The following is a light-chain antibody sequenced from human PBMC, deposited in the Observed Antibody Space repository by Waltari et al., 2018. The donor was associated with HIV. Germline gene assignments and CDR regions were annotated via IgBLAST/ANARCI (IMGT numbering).Light chain of an antibody. V-gene: IGLV2-14*03. CDR2: DVS. CDR3: KSKTSSSTPCV. Sequence: QSALTQPASVSGSPGQSITISCPGTSSAVDGYNSFACYQQHPGKAPKLIIYDVSNRPSGVPYRFSGSKSGNTASLTISGLQAEDEADYYCKSKTSSSTPCVFGTGTKVTVL. CDR1: SSAVDGYNS. J-gene: IGLJ1*01.